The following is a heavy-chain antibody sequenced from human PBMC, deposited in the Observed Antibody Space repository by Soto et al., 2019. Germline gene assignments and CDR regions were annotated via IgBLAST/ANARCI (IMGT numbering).Heavy chain of an antibody. CDR3: AKDNSPYGDEDYFDY. Sequence: PGGSLRLSCAASGFTFSSNYLHWVRQAPGKGLVWVSRIKTDGSSTTYADSVRGRFTISRDNAQNTLYLQMNSLRAEDTAVYYCAKDNSPYGDEDYFDYWGQGTLVTVSS. V-gene: IGHV3-74*01. J-gene: IGHJ4*02. D-gene: IGHD4-17*01. CDR1: GFTFSSNY. CDR2: IKTDGSST.